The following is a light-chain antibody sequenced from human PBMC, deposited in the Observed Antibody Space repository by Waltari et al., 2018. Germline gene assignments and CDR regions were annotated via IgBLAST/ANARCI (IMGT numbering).Light chain of an antibody. J-gene: IGLJ3*02. CDR2: EDT. CDR1: PLTSRY. V-gene: IGLV3-10*01. Sequence: SYELTQSPSVSVSPGQTVRITCSGAPLTSRYVVWDQQKAGQAPVLLIYEDTKRPSGTPERFSGSSSGTVATLTLTGAQVDDDADYYCYSTEPGDNYRGVFAGGTKLTVL. CDR3: YSTEPGDNYRGV.